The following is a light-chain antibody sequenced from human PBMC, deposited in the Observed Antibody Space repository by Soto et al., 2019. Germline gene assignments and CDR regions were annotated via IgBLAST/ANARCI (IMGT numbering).Light chain of an antibody. J-gene: IGKJ3*01. CDR3: QQYNNWPPRVT. CDR1: QSVRSN. Sequence: EIVMTQSPATLSVSPGERATLSCRASQSVRSNLAWYQQKPGQAPRLLIHGASTRATGIPARFSGSGSGTEFTLTISSLQSEDVAVYYCQQYNNWPPRVTFGPGPKVDL. CDR2: GAS. V-gene: IGKV3-15*01.